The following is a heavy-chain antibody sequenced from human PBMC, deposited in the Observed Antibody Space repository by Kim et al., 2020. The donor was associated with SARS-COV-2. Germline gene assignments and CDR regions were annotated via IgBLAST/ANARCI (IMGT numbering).Heavy chain of an antibody. CDR3: ARVGYYGSGSYYTDDY. V-gene: IGHV4-31*03. CDR1: GGSISSGGYY. D-gene: IGHD3-10*01. J-gene: IGHJ4*02. CDR2: IYYSGST. Sequence: SETLSLTCTVSGGSISSGGYYWSWIRQHPGKGLEWIGYIYYSGSTYYNPSLKSRVTISVDTSKNQFSLKLSSVTAADTAVYYCARVGYYGSGSYYTDDYWGQGTLVTVSS.